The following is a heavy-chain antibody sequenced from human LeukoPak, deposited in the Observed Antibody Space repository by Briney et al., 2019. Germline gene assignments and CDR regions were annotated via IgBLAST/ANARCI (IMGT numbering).Heavy chain of an antibody. CDR1: GSSFTSYW. Sequence: GASLKISCKGSGSSFTSYWIGWVRPMPGKGLEWMGIIYPGDSDTRYSPSFQGQVTISADKSISTAYLQWSSLKASDTAMYYCARCPLAGDPGDYGGNTGDYWGQGTLVTVSS. J-gene: IGHJ4*02. D-gene: IGHD4-23*01. CDR3: ARCPLAGDPGDYGGNTGDY. V-gene: IGHV5-51*01. CDR2: IYPGDSDT.